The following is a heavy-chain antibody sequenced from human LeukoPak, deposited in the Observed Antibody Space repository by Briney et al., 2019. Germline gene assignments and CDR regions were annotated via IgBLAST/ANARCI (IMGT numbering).Heavy chain of an antibody. V-gene: IGHV1-18*01. J-gene: IGHJ6*02. CDR2: LSHYNGYT. CDR1: GYTFTNYG. D-gene: IGHD2-8*02. Sequence: ASVKVSCKASGYTFTNYGISWVRQAPGQGLEWMGWLSHYNGYTTYAQKFQGRVAMTTDTFTSTVYMELRSLRSDDTAMYYCARNRTGDNCKDNYGMDVWGQGTTVTVSS. CDR3: ARNRTGDNCKDNYGMDV.